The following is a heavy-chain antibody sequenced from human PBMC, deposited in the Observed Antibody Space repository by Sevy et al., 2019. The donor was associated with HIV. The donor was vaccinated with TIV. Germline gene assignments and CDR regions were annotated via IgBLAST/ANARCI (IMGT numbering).Heavy chain of an antibody. D-gene: IGHD3-3*01. CDR2: IDHDGST. CDR3: ARGGLVPTQFYFDF. V-gene: IGHV4-34*01. J-gene: IGHJ4*02. Sequence: SETLSLTCAVQGGSFSGYFWNWIRQSPGKGLEWIGQIDHDGSTTYLPSLMMRLTLSVEATMKQISLKLTSVTAADTAVYFCARGGLVPTQFYFDFWGQGTLVTVSS. CDR1: GGSFSGYF.